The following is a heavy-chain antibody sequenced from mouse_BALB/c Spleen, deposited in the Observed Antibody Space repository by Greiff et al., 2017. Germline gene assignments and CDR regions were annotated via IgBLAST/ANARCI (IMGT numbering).Heavy chain of an antibody. D-gene: IGHD1-1*01. CDR3: ARDYYSSRGAY. V-gene: IGHV1-7*01. CDR2: INPSTGYT. Sequence: VQLQQSGAELAKPGASVKMSCTASGYTFTSYWMHWVNQRPGQGLEWIGYINPSTGYTEYNQKFKDKATLTADKSSSTAYMQLSSLTSEDSAVYYCARDYYSSRGAYWGQGTLVTVSA. CDR1: GYTFTSYW. J-gene: IGHJ3*01.